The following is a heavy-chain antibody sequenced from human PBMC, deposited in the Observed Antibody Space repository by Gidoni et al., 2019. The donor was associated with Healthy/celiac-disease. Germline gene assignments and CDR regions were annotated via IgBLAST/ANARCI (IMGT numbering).Heavy chain of an antibody. CDR2: INSDRSST. Sequence: EVQLAASGGRLLQPGGSLQLAWAASGFSVSGYWMTWVRQPPWEGLVWVSRINSDRSSTSYAESVKGRFTISRDNAKYTLYLQMISLRAEDTALYYCSSTRNSSGWSCAFDIWGQGTMVTVSS. V-gene: IGHV3-74*01. CDR3: SSTRNSSGWSCAFDI. CDR1: GFSVSGYW. D-gene: IGHD6-19*01. J-gene: IGHJ3*02.